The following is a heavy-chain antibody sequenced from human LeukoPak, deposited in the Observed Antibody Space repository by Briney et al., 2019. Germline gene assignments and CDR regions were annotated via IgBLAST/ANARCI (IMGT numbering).Heavy chain of an antibody. J-gene: IGHJ4*02. CDR1: GFTFSSYS. D-gene: IGHD6-19*01. Sequence: PGGSLRLSCAASGFTFSSYSMNWVRQAPGKGLEWVSSISSSSSYIYYADSVKGRFTISRDNAKNSLYLQMNSLRDEDTAVYYCARVSAYSSGWPLLDYWGQGALVTVSS. CDR2: ISSSSSYI. V-gene: IGHV3-21*01. CDR3: ARVSAYSSGWPLLDY.